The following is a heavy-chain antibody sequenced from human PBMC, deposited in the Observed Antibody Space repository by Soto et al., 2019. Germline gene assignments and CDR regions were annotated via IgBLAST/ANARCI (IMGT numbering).Heavy chain of an antibody. D-gene: IGHD1-1*01. J-gene: IGHJ5*01. V-gene: IGHV4-4*02. CDR3: ARARQGCSANNCYFDP. CDR1: GGSVRAPDW. Sequence: SETLSLTCTLSGGSVRAPDWWNWVRQSPDEGLEWIAEVHISGHSNYNPSLRSRVSVSIDSSKNQFYLNLNSVTAADTAIYYCARARQGCSANNCYFDPWGQGTQVTVSS. CDR2: VHISGHS.